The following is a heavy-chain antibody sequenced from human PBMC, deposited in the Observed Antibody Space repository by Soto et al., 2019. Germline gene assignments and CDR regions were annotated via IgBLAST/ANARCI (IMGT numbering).Heavy chain of an antibody. J-gene: IGHJ3*02. CDR1: GFIFCEYA. CDR2: MSYDGSNT. V-gene: IGHV3-30-3*01. Sequence: GGALRLSCAPSGFIFCEYAMYWVRQTPGKALEWVAVMSYDGSNTCYADSVKGRFTISKDNSKNMLYLQMNSLRAEDTAAYYCAKDINYYDSSGYSPAFDIWGQGTMVTVSS. CDR3: AKDINYYDSSGYSPAFDI. D-gene: IGHD3-22*01.